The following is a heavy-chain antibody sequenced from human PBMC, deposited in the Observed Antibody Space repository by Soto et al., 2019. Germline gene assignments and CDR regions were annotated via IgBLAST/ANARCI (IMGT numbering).Heavy chain of an antibody. Sequence: ASVKVSCKASGYTFTSYGISWVRQAPGQGLEWTGWISAYNGNTNYAQKLQGRVTMTTDTSTSTAYMELRSLRSDDTAVYYCARDIVSRSYYDFWSGYSSFDYWGPG. CDR1: GYTFTSYG. D-gene: IGHD3-3*01. V-gene: IGHV1-18*01. CDR3: ARDIVSRSYYDFWSGYSSFDY. CDR2: ISAYNGNT. J-gene: IGHJ4*02.